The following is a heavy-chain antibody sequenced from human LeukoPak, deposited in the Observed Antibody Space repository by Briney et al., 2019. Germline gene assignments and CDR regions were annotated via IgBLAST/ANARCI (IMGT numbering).Heavy chain of an antibody. V-gene: IGHV3-21*01. D-gene: IGHD3-3*01. J-gene: IGHJ4*02. CDR2: ISSSSRYI. CDR1: RFTFSNYR. CDR3: ASQVECDRLYYFDY. Sequence: PGGALTLSFPASRFTFSNYRMNWVRPPPGKGLDWVSSISSSSRYIYYAHSVEGRITISRDNSKNTLYLQMNSLRAEDTAVYYCASQVECDRLYYFDYWGQGTLVTVSS.